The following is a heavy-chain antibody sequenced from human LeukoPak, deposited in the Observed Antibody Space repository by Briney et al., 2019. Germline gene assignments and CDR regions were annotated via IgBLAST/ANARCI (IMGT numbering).Heavy chain of an antibody. Sequence: SETLSLTCAVYGGSFSGYYWSWIRQPPGKGLEWIGEINHSGSTNYNPSLKSRVTISVDTSKNQFSLKLSSVTAADTAVYYCARGLSSSWQNDAFDIWGQGTMVTVSS. CDR2: INHSGST. CDR1: GGSFSGYY. D-gene: IGHD6-13*01. J-gene: IGHJ3*02. CDR3: ARGLSSSWQNDAFDI. V-gene: IGHV4-34*01.